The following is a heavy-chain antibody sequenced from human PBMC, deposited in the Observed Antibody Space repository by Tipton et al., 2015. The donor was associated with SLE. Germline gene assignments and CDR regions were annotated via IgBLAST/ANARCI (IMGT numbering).Heavy chain of an antibody. J-gene: IGHJ4*02. V-gene: IGHV4-34*01. CDR3: ARHNKAAAGPAFDY. D-gene: IGHD6-13*01. CDR1: GGSFSGYY. CDR2: INHSGST. Sequence: TLSLTCAVYGGSFSGYYWSWIRQPPGKGLEWIGEINHSGSTNYNPSLKSRVTIPVDTPKNQFSLKLSSVTAADTAVYYCARHNKAAAGPAFDYWCQGTLVTVSS.